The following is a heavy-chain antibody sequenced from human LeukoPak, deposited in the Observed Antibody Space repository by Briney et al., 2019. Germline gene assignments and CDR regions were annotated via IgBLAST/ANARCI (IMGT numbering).Heavy chain of an antibody. Sequence: PGRSLRLSCAASGSTFSSYGMHWVRQAPGKGLEWVAVISYDGSNKYYADSVKGRFTISRDNSKNTLYLQMNSLRAEDTAVYYCAKDRGGGSYLYFVDYWGQGTLVTVSS. CDR3: AKDRGGGSYLYFVDY. D-gene: IGHD1-26*01. J-gene: IGHJ4*02. V-gene: IGHV3-30*18. CDR2: ISYDGSNK. CDR1: GSTFSSYG.